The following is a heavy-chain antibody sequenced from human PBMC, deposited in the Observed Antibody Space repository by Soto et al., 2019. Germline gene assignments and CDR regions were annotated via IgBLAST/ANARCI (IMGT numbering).Heavy chain of an antibody. Sequence: SVKVSCKASGGTFSSYAISWVRQAPGQGLEWMGGIIPIFGTANYAQKFQGRVTITADESTSTAYMELSSLRSEDTAVYYCARDRGDYVGFYFDYWGQGTLVTVSS. CDR3: ARDRGDYVGFYFDY. J-gene: IGHJ4*02. CDR1: GGTFSSYA. V-gene: IGHV1-69*13. D-gene: IGHD4-17*01. CDR2: IIPIFGTA.